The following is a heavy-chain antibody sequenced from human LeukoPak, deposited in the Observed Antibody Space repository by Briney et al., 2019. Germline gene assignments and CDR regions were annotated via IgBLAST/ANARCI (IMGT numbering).Heavy chain of an antibody. CDR2: IDPSDSYT. D-gene: IGHD2-2*01. CDR1: GYSSTSYW. V-gene: IGHV5-10-1*01. J-gene: IGHJ5*02. Sequence: GESLKISCKGSGYSSTSYWISWVRQMPGKGLEWMGRIDPSDSYTNYSPSFQGHVTISADKSISTAYLQWSSLKASDTAMYYCARPPYCSSTSCYDWFWFDPWGQGTLVTVSS. CDR3: ARPPYCSSTSCYDWFWFDP.